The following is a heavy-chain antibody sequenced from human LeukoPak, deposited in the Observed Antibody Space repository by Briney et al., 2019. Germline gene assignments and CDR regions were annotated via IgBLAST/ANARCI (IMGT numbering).Heavy chain of an antibody. CDR3: ARHPEYYEPYYYYYMDV. J-gene: IGHJ6*03. D-gene: IGHD3-22*01. V-gene: IGHV3-7*01. CDR2: IKEDGSEK. Sequence: GGSLRLSCAASGFTFSSYWMSWVRQAPGKGLEWVAKIKEDGSEKYYLESVKGRFTISRDNAENSLYLLMNSLRAEDTAVYYCARHPEYYEPYYYYYMDVWGTGTTVTVSS. CDR1: GFTFSSYW.